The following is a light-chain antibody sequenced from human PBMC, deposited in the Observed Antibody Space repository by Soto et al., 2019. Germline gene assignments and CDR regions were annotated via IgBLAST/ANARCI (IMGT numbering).Light chain of an antibody. CDR1: SSNIGDNP. CDR2: NDY. V-gene: IGLV1-44*01. CDR3: AAWDESLNGPLYV. Sequence: QAVLTQPPSASGTPGQRVTISCSGSSSNIGDNPVNWYQQVPGAAPKLLLYNDYQRPSGVSDRFSGSKSGTSASLAITGLQSDDEGDYYCAAWDESLNGPLYVFGTGTKLTVL. J-gene: IGLJ1*01.